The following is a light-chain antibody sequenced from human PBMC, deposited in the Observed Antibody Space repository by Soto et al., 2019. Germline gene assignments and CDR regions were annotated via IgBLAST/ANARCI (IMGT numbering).Light chain of an antibody. CDR1: QSVSDSY. V-gene: IGKV3-20*01. Sequence: EIVLTQSPGTLFLSPGERATLCCRASQSVSDSYLAWYQQKPGQAPRLLIYASSRATGIPDRFSGSGSGTDFTLTISRLEPEDFAVYYCQHYGTSALFGPGTKVDIK. CDR2: AS. J-gene: IGKJ3*01. CDR3: QHYGTSAL.